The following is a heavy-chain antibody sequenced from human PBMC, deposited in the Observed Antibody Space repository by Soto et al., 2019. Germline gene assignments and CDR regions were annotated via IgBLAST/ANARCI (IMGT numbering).Heavy chain of an antibody. D-gene: IGHD3-22*01. CDR1: GGTFSSY. CDR3: ARDRLRGYDSSGFYS. CDR2: INPSDGNR. J-gene: IGHJ4*02. Sequence: ASVKVSCKASGGTFSSYISWVRQAPGQGLEWMGRINPSDGNRNFAQKFEDRVTMTTATSTNTVFLELRSLKSDDTAIYYCARDRLRGYDSSGFYSWGQGTMVTVSS. V-gene: IGHV1-18*01.